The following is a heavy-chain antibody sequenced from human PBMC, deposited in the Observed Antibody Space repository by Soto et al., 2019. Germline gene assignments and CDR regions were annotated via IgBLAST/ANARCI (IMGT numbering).Heavy chain of an antibody. CDR3: ARYCSSTSCFGQFDY. D-gene: IGHD2-2*01. CDR2: ISSSSSTI. J-gene: IGHJ4*02. CDR1: GFTFSSYS. Sequence: GGSLRLSCAASGFTFSSYSMNWVRQAPGKGLEWVSYISSSSSTIYYADSVKGRFTISRDNAKNSLYLQMNSLRAEDTAVYYCARYCSSTSCFGQFDYWGQGTLVTVSS. V-gene: IGHV3-48*01.